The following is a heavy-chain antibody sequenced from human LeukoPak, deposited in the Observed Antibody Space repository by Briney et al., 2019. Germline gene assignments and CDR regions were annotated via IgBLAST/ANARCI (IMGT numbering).Heavy chain of an antibody. J-gene: IGHJ4*02. CDR1: GFTFSSYW. CDR3: AKGGYSGYDAMGY. D-gene: IGHD5-12*01. Sequence: GGSLRLSCAASGFTFSSYWMSWVRQAPGKGLEWVANIKQDGNEKYYVDSVKGRFTISRDNAKNSLYLQMNSLRAEDTAVYYCAKGGYSGYDAMGYWGQGTLVTVSS. CDR2: IKQDGNEK. V-gene: IGHV3-7*01.